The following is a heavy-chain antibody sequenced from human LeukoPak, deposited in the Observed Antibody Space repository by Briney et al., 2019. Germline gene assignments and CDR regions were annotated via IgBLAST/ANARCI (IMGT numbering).Heavy chain of an antibody. V-gene: IGHV3-7*01. CDR3: ARSGYYSYYFEF. Sequence: GGSLRLSCATSGFTFRTFWMTWVRHVPGRGLEWVANIKQDGSEKNYVDSVWGRFTISRDNTQNSLHLQMNSLRVEDTATYYCARSGYYSYYFEFWGQGTLVTVSS. CDR1: GFTFRTFW. CDR2: IKQDGSEK. J-gene: IGHJ4*02. D-gene: IGHD3-22*01.